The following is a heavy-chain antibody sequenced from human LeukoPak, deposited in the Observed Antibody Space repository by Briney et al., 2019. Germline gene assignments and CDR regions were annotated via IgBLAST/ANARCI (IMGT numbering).Heavy chain of an antibody. CDR2: INPNSGGT. J-gene: IGHJ3*02. CDR3: ARADIVVLSPDIIDTYAFDI. Sequence: GASVKVSCKASGYTFTGYYMHWVRQAPGQGLEWMGWINPNSGGTNYAQKFQGRVTMTRDTSISTAYMELSRLRSDDTAVYYCARADIVVLSPDIIDTYAFDIWGQGTLVTVSS. CDR1: GYTFTGYY. D-gene: IGHD2-2*01. V-gene: IGHV1-2*02.